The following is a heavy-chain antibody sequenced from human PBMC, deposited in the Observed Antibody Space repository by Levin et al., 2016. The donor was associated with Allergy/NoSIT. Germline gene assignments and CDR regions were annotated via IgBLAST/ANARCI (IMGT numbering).Heavy chain of an antibody. J-gene: IGHJ3*02. CDR3: ARGLYSAMLI. D-gene: IGHD1-26*01. CDR2: ISSSSSYI. V-gene: IGHV3-21*01. Sequence: GESLKISCAASGFTFSSYSMNWVRQAPGKGLEWVSSISSSSSYIYYADSVKGRFTISRDNAKNSLYLQMNSLRAEDTAVYYCARGLYSAMLIWGQGTMVTVSS. CDR1: GFTFSSYS.